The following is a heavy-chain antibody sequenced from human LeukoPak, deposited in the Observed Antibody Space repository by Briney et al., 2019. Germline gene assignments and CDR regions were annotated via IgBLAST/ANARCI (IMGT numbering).Heavy chain of an antibody. Sequence: SETLSLTCTVSGGSISSYYWSWIRQPAGKGLEWIGRIYSTGSTNYNPSLKSRVTMSVDTSKNQFSLRLRSVTAADTAVYYCAKQIASAGTAGFDFWGQGALVTVSS. V-gene: IGHV4-4*07. D-gene: IGHD6-13*01. CDR1: GGSISSYY. CDR2: IYSTGST. CDR3: AKQIASAGTAGFDF. J-gene: IGHJ4*02.